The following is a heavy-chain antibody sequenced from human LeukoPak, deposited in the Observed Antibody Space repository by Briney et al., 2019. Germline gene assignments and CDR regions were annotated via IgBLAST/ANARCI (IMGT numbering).Heavy chain of an antibody. CDR2: IKPRNGGT. D-gene: IGHD2-2*01. Sequence: GAPVKVSCKASVYRFTDSYMYWVRQAPGQGFQWKGWIKPRNGGTNYAQKFEGRVIMTRDTSISTVYMEVRRLRSDDTAVYYCARDAQFTVVVPAAKLNYMDVWGKGTTVTVSS. J-gene: IGHJ6*03. V-gene: IGHV1-2*02. CDR1: VYRFTDSY. CDR3: ARDAQFTVVVPAAKLNYMDV.